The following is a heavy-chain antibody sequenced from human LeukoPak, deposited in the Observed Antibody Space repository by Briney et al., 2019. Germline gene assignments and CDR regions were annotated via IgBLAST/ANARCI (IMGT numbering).Heavy chain of an antibody. CDR2: IYPGDSDT. CDR1: GYSLSDFW. Sequence: GESLKISCKGSGYSLSDFWIAWVRQMPGKGLEWMGIIYPGDSDTRYSPSFQGQVTISADKSISTAYLQWSSLKASDTAMYYCARHQVHNYYYYYMDVWGKGTTVTISS. V-gene: IGHV5-51*01. CDR3: ARHQVHNYYYYYMDV. J-gene: IGHJ6*03.